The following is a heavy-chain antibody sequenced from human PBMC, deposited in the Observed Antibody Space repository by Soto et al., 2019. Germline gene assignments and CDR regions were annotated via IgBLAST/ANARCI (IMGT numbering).Heavy chain of an antibody. J-gene: IGHJ6*02. CDR2: IIPIFGTA. Sequence: SVKVSCKASEGTFSSYAISWVRQAPGQGLEWMGGIIPIFGTANYAQKFQGRVTITADESTSTAYMELSSLRSEDTAVYYCATTLYYYGSLKEDYYYYGMDVWGQGTTVTVSS. D-gene: IGHD3-10*01. CDR1: EGTFSSYA. V-gene: IGHV1-69*13. CDR3: ATTLYYYGSLKEDYYYYGMDV.